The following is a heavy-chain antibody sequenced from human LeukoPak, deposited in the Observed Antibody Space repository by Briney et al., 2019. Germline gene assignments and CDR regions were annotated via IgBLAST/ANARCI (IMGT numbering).Heavy chain of an antibody. CDR2: INHSGRT. CDR1: GGSFSDYY. V-gene: IGHV4-34*01. J-gene: IGHJ4*02. CDR3: ARGGRSEYYRSGSHDY. D-gene: IGHD3-10*01. Sequence: SETLSLTCVVYGGSFSDYYWTWIRQPPGKGLEWIGEINHSGRTNYNPSLKSRVTVSLDTSKNQFSLKLNSVTAADTAVYYCARGGRSEYYRSGSHDYWGQGTLVTVSS.